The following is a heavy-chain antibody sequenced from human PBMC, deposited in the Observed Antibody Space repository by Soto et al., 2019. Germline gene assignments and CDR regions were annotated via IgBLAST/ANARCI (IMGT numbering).Heavy chain of an antibody. D-gene: IGHD3-22*01. V-gene: IGHV5-10-1*01. CDR3: AKTDSSGYFPNP. CDR1: GYSFTSYW. Sequence: GESLKISCKGSGYSFTSYWISWVRQMPGKGLEWMGRIDPSDSYTNYSPSFQGHVTISADKSISTAYLQWSSLKASDTAMYYCAKTDSSGYFPNPWGQGTMVTVSS. CDR2: IDPSDSYT. J-gene: IGHJ3*01.